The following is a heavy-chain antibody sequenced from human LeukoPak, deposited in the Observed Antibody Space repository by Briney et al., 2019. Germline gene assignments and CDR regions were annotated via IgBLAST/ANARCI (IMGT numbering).Heavy chain of an antibody. CDR1: GGSFSGCY. Sequence: PSETLSLTCAVYGGSFSGCYWSWIRQPPGKGLEWIGEINHSGSTNYNPSLKSRVTISVDTSKNQFSLKLSSVTAADTAVYYCARRRVETQTTDPWGQGTLVTVSS. J-gene: IGHJ5*02. CDR2: INHSGST. V-gene: IGHV4-34*01. D-gene: IGHD1-7*01. CDR3: ARRRVETQTTDP.